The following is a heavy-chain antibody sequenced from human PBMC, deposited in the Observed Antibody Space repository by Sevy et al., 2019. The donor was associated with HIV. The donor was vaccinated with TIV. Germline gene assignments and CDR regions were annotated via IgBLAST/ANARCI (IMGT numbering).Heavy chain of an antibody. CDR2: ISSRGSTI. CDR1: EFTFSDYY. J-gene: IGHJ4*02. D-gene: IGHD5-18*01. CDR3: ARVRYTYGSYYFDY. Sequence: GGSLRLSCAASEFTFSDYYISWIRQAPGKGLEWVTYISSRGSTIYYADSVKGRFTISRDNATNSLYLQMNSLGAEDMAVYYCARVRYTYGSYYFDYWGQGTLVTVSS. V-gene: IGHV3-11*01.